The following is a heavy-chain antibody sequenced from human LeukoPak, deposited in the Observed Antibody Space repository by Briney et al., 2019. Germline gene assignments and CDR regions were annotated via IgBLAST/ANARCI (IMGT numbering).Heavy chain of an antibody. V-gene: IGHV3-30*18. J-gene: IGHJ6*02. D-gene: IGHD6-13*01. CDR3: AKYSSSSNYYYGMDV. CDR2: ISYDGSYK. Sequence: GGSLRLACAASGFTFSTYGMHWVRQAPGKGLEWVAVISYDGSYKRYADSVKGRFTISRDNSEKTLYLQMNSLGAEDTAVYYCAKYSSSSNYYYGMDVWGQGTTVTVSS. CDR1: GFTFSTYG.